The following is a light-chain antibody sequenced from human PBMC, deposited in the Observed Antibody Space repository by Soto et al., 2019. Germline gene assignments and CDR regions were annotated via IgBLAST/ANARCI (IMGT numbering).Light chain of an antibody. J-gene: IGKJ4*01. CDR3: QQRSNWRRLT. V-gene: IGKV3-11*01. CDR1: QSVSID. Sequence: IVLTQSPATLSLSPGERATLSCRASQSVSIDLAWYQQKPGQAPRLPIYDASTRATGIPARFSGSGSRTDFTLTISSLEPEDFAVYYCQQRSNWRRLTFGGGTKVEIK. CDR2: DAS.